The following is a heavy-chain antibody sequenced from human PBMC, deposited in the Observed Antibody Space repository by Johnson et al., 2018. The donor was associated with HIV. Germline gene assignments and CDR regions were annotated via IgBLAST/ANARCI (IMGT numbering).Heavy chain of an antibody. CDR2: IYSGGST. V-gene: IGHV3-66*01. J-gene: IGHJ3*02. CDR1: GFTVSSNY. Sequence: VQLVESGGGLVKPGGSLRLSCAASGFTVSSNYMSWVRQAPGKGLEWVSIIYSGGSTYYAESVKGRFTISRDNSKNTLYLQMNNLRVEDTAVYYCARVLRGYDAFDIWGQGTRVTVSS. D-gene: IGHD6-25*01. CDR3: ARVLRGYDAFDI.